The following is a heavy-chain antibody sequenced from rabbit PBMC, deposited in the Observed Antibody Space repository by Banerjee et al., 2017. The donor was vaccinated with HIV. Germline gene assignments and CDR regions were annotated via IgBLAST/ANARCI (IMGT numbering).Heavy chain of an antibody. J-gene: IGHJ6*01. V-gene: IGHV1S40*01. CDR3: ARGGVGTTYPYGGMDL. Sequence: QSLEESGGDLVKPGASLTLTCTASGVSLSAGYYMCWVRQAPGKGLEWIACIQTISGSTYYASWAKGRFTISKTSSTTVTLQMTSLTAADTATYFCARGGVGTTYPYGGMDLWGPGTLVTVS. D-gene: IGHD8-1*01. CDR2: IQTISGST. CDR1: GVSLSAGYY.